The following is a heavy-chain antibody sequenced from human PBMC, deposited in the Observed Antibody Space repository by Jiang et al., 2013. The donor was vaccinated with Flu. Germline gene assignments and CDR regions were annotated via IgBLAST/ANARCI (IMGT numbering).Heavy chain of an antibody. D-gene: IGHD5-18*01. Sequence: GGLVQPGGSLRLSCAASGFTFSSYAMSWVRQAPGKGLEWVSAISGSGGSTYYADSVKGRFTISRDNSKNTLYLQMNSLRAEDTAVYYCAKDTAMVRDYYYYGMDVWGQGTTVTVSS. CDR1: GFTFSSYA. CDR2: ISGSGGST. V-gene: IGHV3-23*01. J-gene: IGHJ6*02. CDR3: AKDTAMVRDYYYYGMDV.